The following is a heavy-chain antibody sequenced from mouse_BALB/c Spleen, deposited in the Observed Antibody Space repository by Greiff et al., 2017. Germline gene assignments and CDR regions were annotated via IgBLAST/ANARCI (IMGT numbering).Heavy chain of an antibody. Sequence: VQLQQPGAELVRPGASVKLSCKASGYTFTSYWINWVKQRPGQGLEWIGNIYPSDSYTNYNQKFKDKATLTVDKSSSTAYMQLSSPTSEDSAVYYCTTFITTAPWFAYWGQGTLVTVSA. CDR3: TTFITTAPWFAY. CDR2: IYPSDSYT. V-gene: IGHV1-69*02. D-gene: IGHD1-2*01. CDR1: GYTFTSYW. J-gene: IGHJ3*01.